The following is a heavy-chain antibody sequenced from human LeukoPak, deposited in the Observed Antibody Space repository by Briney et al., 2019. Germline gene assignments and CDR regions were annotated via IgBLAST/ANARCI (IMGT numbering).Heavy chain of an antibody. CDR2: MFDDGST. CDR1: GDSISGDY. V-gene: IGHV4-59*01. D-gene: IGHD1-26*01. CDR3: ARGGLPRGHPYFDY. Sequence: SETLSLTCNVSGDSISGDYWSWIRQPPGQGLEFIAYMFDDGSTNYNASLKSRVTISVDTSKNQFSLKVTSVTAADTAVYYCARGGLPRGHPYFDYWGPGTLVTVSS. J-gene: IGHJ4*02.